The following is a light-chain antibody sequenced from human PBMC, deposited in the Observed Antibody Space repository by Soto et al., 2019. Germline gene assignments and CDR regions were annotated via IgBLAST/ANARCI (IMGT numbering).Light chain of an antibody. J-gene: IGLJ1*01. CDR1: SSDVGGYNY. Sequence: QSALTQPRSVSGSPGQSVTISCTGTSSDVGGYNYVSWYPQHPGKAPKLMIYDVSERPSGVPDRFSGSKSGNTASLTISGLQAEDEADYCCSSAGSYTYVFGTGTKLTVL. CDR3: CSSAGSYTYV. V-gene: IGLV2-11*01. CDR2: DVS.